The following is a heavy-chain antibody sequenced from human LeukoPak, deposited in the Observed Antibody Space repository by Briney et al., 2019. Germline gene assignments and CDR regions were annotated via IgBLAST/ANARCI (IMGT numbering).Heavy chain of an antibody. V-gene: IGHV3-30*14. Sequence: GGSLRLSCAVSGFAFSSLAMHWVRQAPGKGLEWVAFISYDGNNQYYADSVKGRFTISRDNSKNTLYLQMSSLRAEDTAVYYCVKEGRPIVVDHYFDYWGQGTLVTVSS. D-gene: IGHD1-26*01. J-gene: IGHJ4*02. CDR1: GFAFSSLA. CDR2: ISYDGNNQ. CDR3: VKEGRPIVVDHYFDY.